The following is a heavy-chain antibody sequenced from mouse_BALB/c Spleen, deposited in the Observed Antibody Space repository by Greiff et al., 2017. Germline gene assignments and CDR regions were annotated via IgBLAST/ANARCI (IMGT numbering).Heavy chain of an antibody. Sequence: DVKLVESGGGLVKPGGSLKLSCAASGFTFSSYAMSWVRQTPEKRLEWVASISSGGSTYYPDSVKGRFTISRDNARNILYLQMSSLRSEDTAMYYCARPYDYDRAYYAMDYWGQGTSVTVSS. CDR3: ARPYDYDRAYYAMDY. D-gene: IGHD2-4*01. J-gene: IGHJ4*01. CDR1: GFTFSSYA. V-gene: IGHV5-6-5*01. CDR2: ISSGGST.